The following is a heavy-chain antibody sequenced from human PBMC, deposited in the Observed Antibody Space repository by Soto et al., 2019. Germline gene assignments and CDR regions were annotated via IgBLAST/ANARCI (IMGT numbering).Heavy chain of an antibody. D-gene: IGHD3-16*01. J-gene: IGHJ6*02. Sequence: SETLSLTCTVSVASVSSGTNYWSWIRQPPGKGLEWIGYIYNSGSTNYNPSLKSRVTISVDTSRNQFSLKLTSVTAADTAVYYCATNLYGRYYYYGLDVWGQGTTVTVSS. CDR2: IYNSGST. CDR3: ATNLYGRYYYYGLDV. CDR1: VASVSSGTNY. V-gene: IGHV4-61*01.